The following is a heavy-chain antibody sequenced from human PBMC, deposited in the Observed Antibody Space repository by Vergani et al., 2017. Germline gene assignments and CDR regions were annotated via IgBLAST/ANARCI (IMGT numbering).Heavy chain of an antibody. CDR3: AKQNWFDP. V-gene: IGHV3-30*18. CDR2: ISYDGSNK. CDR1: GFTFSSYG. Sequence: QVQLVESGGGVVQPGRSLRLSCAASGFTFSSYGMHWVRQAPGKGLEWVAVISYDGSNKYYADPVKGRFTISRDKSKNTLYLQMNSLRAEDTAVYYCAKQNWFDPWGQGTLVTVSS. J-gene: IGHJ5*02.